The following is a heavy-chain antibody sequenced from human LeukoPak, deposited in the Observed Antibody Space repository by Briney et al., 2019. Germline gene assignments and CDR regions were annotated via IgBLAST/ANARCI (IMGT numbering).Heavy chain of an antibody. CDR3: ARRTRYSSSTNCYYFDY. V-gene: IGHV5-51*01. Sequence: GESLKISCKGSGYSFTSYWIGWVRQMPGKGLEWMGIIYPGDSDTRYSPSFQGQVTISADKSISTAYLQWSSLKASDTAMYYCARRTRYSSSTNCYYFDYWGQGTLVTVSS. CDR2: IYPGDSDT. J-gene: IGHJ4*02. D-gene: IGHD2-2*01. CDR1: GYSFTSYW.